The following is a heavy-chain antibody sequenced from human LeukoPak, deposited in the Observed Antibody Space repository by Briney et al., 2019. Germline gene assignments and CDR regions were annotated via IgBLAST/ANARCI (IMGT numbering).Heavy chain of an antibody. CDR2: ISGSGGST. D-gene: IGHD6-13*01. J-gene: IGHJ4*02. Sequence: GGSLRLSCAASGFTFSTYAMSWVRQAPGKGLEWVSAISGSGGSTYYADSVKGRFTISRDNSKNTLYLQMNSLRAEDTAVYYCARVYYGGSSWSQALDYWGQGTLVTVSS. CDR3: ARVYYGGSSWSQALDY. CDR1: GFTFSTYA. V-gene: IGHV3-23*01.